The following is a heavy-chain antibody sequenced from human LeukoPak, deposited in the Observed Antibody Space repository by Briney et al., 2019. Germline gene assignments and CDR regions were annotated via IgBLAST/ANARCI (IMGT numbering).Heavy chain of an antibody. J-gene: IGHJ4*02. CDR1: GYTFTTYY. V-gene: IGHV1-18*04. D-gene: IGHD2/OR15-2a*01. CDR3: ARARRTQDLWRLDY. CDR2: ISAYNGKP. Sequence: GASVTVSFTSSGYTFTTYYIHWVRHAHGPGIELMGWISAYNGKPNYAQKPQGRVTMTTDTSTTTAYMQLRSLRSDDTAVYYCARARRTQDLWRLDYWGQGTLVSVSS.